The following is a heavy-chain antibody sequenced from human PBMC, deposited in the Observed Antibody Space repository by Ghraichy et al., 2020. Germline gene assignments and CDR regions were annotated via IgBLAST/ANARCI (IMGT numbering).Heavy chain of an antibody. J-gene: IGHJ5*02. Sequence: SETLSLTCTVSGGSISSYYWSWIRQPPGKGLEWIGYIYYSGSTNYNPSLKSRVTISVDTSKNQFSLKLSSVTAADTAVYYCASSSGDYDFWSGDFNWFDPWGQGTLVTVSS. CDR1: GGSISSYY. D-gene: IGHD3-3*01. CDR3: ASSSGDYDFWSGDFNWFDP. V-gene: IGHV4-59*01. CDR2: IYYSGST.